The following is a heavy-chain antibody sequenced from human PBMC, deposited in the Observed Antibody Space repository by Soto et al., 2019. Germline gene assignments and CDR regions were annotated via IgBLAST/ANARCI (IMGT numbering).Heavy chain of an antibody. Sequence: EVQLVESGGGLVQPGGSLTLSCAASEFAFSSYWMTWVRQAPGKGLEWVANIRTDGSQRSYLDSVRGRFTISRDNSKNSLYLQINSLRAADTALYFCARDVSPGSSGLYFDAFDIRGQGTMVTVSS. CDR1: EFAFSSYW. V-gene: IGHV3-7*05. CDR2: IRTDGSQR. CDR3: ARDVSPGSSGLYFDAFDI. J-gene: IGHJ3*02. D-gene: IGHD6-25*01.